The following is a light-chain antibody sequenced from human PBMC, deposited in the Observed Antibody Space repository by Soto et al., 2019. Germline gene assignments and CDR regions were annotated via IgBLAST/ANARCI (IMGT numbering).Light chain of an antibody. Sequence: MTQSPVTLSASVGDSVTITCRASQSISNWLAWYQVKPGKAPKVLIYDASTLQRGVPSRFSGTGSGTEFTLTISSLQPDDFATYYCQQTYSTPITFGQGTRLEIK. J-gene: IGKJ5*01. CDR3: QQTYSTPIT. CDR1: QSISNW. CDR2: DAS. V-gene: IGKV1-5*01.